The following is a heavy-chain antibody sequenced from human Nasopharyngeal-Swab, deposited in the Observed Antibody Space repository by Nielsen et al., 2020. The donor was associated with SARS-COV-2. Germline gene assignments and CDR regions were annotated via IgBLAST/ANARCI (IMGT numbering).Heavy chain of an antibody. J-gene: IGHJ4*02. CDR2: ISSSSSYI. CDR1: GFTFSSYS. CDR3: ARGRQLGGDY. D-gene: IGHD6-6*01. Sequence: GESLKISCAASGFTFSSYSINWVRQAPGKGLEWVSSISSSSSYIYYADSVKGRFTISRDNAKNSLYLQMNSLRAEDTAVYYCARGRQLGGDYWGQGTLVTVSS. V-gene: IGHV3-21*01.